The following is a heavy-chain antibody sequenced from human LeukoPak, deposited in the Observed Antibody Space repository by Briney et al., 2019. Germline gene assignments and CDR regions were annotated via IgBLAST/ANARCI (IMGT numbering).Heavy chain of an antibody. CDR2: VRPNSGGT. D-gene: IGHD3-10*01. J-gene: IGHJ6*03. V-gene: IGHV1-2*02. Sequence: ASVKVSCKTSGYTFTAYYMHWVRQAPGQGLEWMGWVRPNSGGTKYSQKFQGRVTMTRDTSINTAYMELDRLRSDDTAVYYCARDDDYGSGTYMDVWGKGTTVTASS. CDR3: ARDDDYGSGTYMDV. CDR1: GYTFTAYY.